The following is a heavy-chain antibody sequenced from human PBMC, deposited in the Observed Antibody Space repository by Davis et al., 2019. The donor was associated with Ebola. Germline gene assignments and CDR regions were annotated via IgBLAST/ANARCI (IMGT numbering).Heavy chain of an antibody. CDR2: INHSGST. CDR1: GGSFSGYY. Sequence: MPSETLSLTCAVYGGSFSGYYWSWIRQPPGKGLEWIGEINHSGSTNYNPSLKSRVTISVDTSKNQFSLKLSSVTAADTAVYYCARGAVPNGYWGQGTLVTVSS. CDR3: ARGAVPNGY. V-gene: IGHV4-34*01. J-gene: IGHJ4*02. D-gene: IGHD4-17*01.